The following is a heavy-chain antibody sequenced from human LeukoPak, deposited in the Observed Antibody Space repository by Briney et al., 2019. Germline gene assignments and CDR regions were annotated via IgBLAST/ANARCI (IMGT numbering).Heavy chain of an antibody. CDR1: GGSISSGGYS. CDR3: AGAPIAAAGLSYFDY. V-gene: IGHV4-30-2*01. CDR2: IYHSGST. Sequence: SETLSLTCAVSGGSISSGGYSWSWIRQPPGKGLEWIGYIYHSGSTYYNPSLKSRVTISVDRPKNQFSLKLSSVTAADTAVYYCAGAPIAAAGLSYFDYWGQGTLVTVSS. J-gene: IGHJ4*02. D-gene: IGHD6-13*01.